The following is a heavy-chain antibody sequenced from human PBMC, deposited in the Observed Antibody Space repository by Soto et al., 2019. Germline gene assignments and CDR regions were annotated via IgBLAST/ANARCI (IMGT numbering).Heavy chain of an antibody. J-gene: IGHJ6*02. CDR2: MFPGDSDT. CDR1: GYSFTTYW. CDR3: ARVPDSSLGTMDV. V-gene: IGHV5-51*01. Sequence: VGSVKISCNGSGYSFTTYWIGWVRQLPGQGLEWMGVMFPGDSDTRYSPSFQGQVTMSADPSTNTAYLEWSSLKAADSAMYYCARVPDSSLGTMDVWGQGATVTVSS. D-gene: IGHD6-19*01.